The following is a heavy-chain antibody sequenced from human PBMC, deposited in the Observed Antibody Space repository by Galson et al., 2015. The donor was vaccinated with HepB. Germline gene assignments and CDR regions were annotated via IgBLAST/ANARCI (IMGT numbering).Heavy chain of an antibody. D-gene: IGHD3-22*01. Sequence: SVKVSCKASGYTFTNYAIHWVRQAPGQRLEWMGWINAGCGNTRYSQKFHGRVSITRDISASTAYMELSTLISEDTAVYFCARDALSDYYDSRGPPNWFDPWGQGTLLTVSS. CDR1: GYTFTNYA. CDR2: INAGCGNT. CDR3: ARDALSDYYDSRGPPNWFDP. V-gene: IGHV1-3*01. J-gene: IGHJ5*02.